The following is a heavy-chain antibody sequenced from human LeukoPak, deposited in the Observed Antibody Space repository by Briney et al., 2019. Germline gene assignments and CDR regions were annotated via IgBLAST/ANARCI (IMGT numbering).Heavy chain of an antibody. CDR1: GFTFSSYW. V-gene: IGHV3-74*01. CDR3: ARDAGHYGGTDY. D-gene: IGHD4-23*01. Sequence: PGGSLRLSCAASGFTFSSYWMHWVRQAPGKGLVWVSRINTDGSSTSYADSVKGRFTISRDNAKNTLYLQMNSLRAEDTAVYYCARDAGHYGGTDYWGQGTLVTVSS. CDR2: INTDGSST. J-gene: IGHJ4*02.